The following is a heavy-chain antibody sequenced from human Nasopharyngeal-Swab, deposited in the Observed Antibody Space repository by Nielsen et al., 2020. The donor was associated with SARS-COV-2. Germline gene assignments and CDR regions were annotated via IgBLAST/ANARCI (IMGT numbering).Heavy chain of an antibody. Sequence: GESLKISCAASGFTFSSYAMSWVRQAPGKGLEWVSAISGSGGSTYYADSVKGRFTISRDNSKNTLYLQMNSLRAEDTAVYYCARGTGTAAGFDYWGQGTLVTVSS. D-gene: IGHD1-1*01. J-gene: IGHJ4*02. CDR1: GFTFSSYA. CDR2: ISGSGGST. CDR3: ARGTGTAAGFDY. V-gene: IGHV3-23*01.